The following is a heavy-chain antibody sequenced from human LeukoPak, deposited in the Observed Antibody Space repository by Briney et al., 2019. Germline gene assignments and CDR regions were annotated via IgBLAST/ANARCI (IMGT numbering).Heavy chain of an antibody. CDR2: IKKRSAAT. Sequence: GGSLKLSCEAPGFTFRDYAMTWIRQAPGKGLEWISYIKKRSAATYYADSVTGRFVISRDDAKHFLYLDLTNLRAEDTATYFCARIWSARDWFDPWGQGT. CDR3: ARIWSARDWFDP. CDR1: GFTFRDYA. D-gene: IGHD1-1*01. J-gene: IGHJ5*02. V-gene: IGHV3-11*01.